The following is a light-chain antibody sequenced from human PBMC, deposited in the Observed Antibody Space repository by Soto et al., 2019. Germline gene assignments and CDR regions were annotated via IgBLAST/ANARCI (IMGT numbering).Light chain of an antibody. J-gene: IGKJ5*01. CDR2: AAS. CDR1: EDISTW. V-gene: IGKV1-12*01. CDR3: QHADSFPLIT. Sequence: DIQITHSPASVSASVGDRVTITFRSSEDISTWLAWYQQKPGKAPKLLIYAASSLQSGVPSRFSGSGSGTDSTLTISSLQPEDFATYYCQHADSFPLITFGQGTRLEIK.